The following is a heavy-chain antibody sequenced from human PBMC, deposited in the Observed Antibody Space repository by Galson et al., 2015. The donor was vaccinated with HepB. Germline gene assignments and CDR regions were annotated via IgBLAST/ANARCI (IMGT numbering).Heavy chain of an antibody. Sequence: SLRLSCAASGFTVSSNCMSWVRQAPGKGLEWVSVIYSGGTTDYADSVKGRFTISRDNSKNTLYLQMNSLRAEDTAVYYCGRDKTGYKDYGMDVWGQGTTVTVSS. V-gene: IGHV3-53*05. D-gene: IGHD1-1*01. CDR3: GRDKTGYKDYGMDV. CDR2: IYSGGTT. J-gene: IGHJ6*02. CDR1: GFTVSSNC.